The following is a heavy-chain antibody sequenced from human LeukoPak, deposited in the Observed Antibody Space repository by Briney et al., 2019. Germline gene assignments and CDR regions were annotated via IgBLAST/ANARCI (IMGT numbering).Heavy chain of an antibody. Sequence: SETLSLTCTVSGGSISNYYCSWIRQPPGKGLEWIGYIHYSGTTRYNPSLKNRVTISVDTSKNQFSLNLTSVTAADTAMYYCASRVAFCGGDCFRFDYWGQGALVTVSS. V-gene: IGHV4-59*01. D-gene: IGHD2-21*02. CDR2: IHYSGTT. CDR1: GGSISNYY. CDR3: ASRVAFCGGDCFRFDY. J-gene: IGHJ4*02.